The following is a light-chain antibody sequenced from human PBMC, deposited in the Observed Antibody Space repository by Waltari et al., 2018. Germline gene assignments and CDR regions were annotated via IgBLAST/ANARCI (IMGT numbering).Light chain of an antibody. Sequence: IQLTQSPSSLSASVGDRVTITCRASQGFSDFLAWYQQKPGKAPKLLIYAASTLQSGGPSRFSGSGSGTDFTLTITSLQPEDFATYYCQLLNSSQWTFGQGTKVEIK. CDR2: AAS. V-gene: IGKV1-9*01. CDR3: QLLNSSQWT. CDR1: QGFSDF. J-gene: IGKJ1*01.